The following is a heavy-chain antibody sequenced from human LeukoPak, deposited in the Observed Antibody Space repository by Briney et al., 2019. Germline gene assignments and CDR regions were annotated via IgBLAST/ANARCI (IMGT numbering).Heavy chain of an antibody. CDR3: ARDGGGWLVRSRFDP. D-gene: IGHD6-19*01. J-gene: IGHJ5*02. Sequence: GGSLRLSCAASGFTFSSYWMSWVRQAPGKGLEWVANIKQDGSEKYYVDSVKGRFTISRDNAKNSLYLQMNSLRAEDTAVYYCARDGGGWLVRSRFDPWGQGTLATVSS. CDR1: GFTFSSYW. V-gene: IGHV3-7*01. CDR2: IKQDGSEK.